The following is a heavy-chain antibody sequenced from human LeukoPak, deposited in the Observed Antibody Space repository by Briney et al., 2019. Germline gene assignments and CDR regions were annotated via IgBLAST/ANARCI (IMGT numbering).Heavy chain of an antibody. CDR3: ARDRMTTGEVLWFDP. J-gene: IGHJ5*02. CDR1: GGTFSSYA. Sequence: ASVKVSCKASGGTFSSYAISWVRQAPGQGLEWMGGIIPIFGTANYAQKFQGRVTITTDESTSTAYMELSSLRSEGTAVYYCARDRMTTGEVLWFDPWGQGTLVTVSS. V-gene: IGHV1-69*05. CDR2: IIPIFGTA. D-gene: IGHD4-11*01.